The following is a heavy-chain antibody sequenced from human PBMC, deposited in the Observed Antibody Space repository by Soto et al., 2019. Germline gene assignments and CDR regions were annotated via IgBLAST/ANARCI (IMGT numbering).Heavy chain of an antibody. CDR2: ISYSGST. Sequence: QLQLQESGPGLVKPSETLSLTCTVSGGSISSSNYYWGWVRQPPGKGLEWIGSISYSGSTYYNPSPKSRVTMSVDTSKNQFPLRLISVTAADTAFFYCARPRSSGWRGGFAYWGQGTLVTVS. CDR3: ARPRSSGWRGGFAY. J-gene: IGHJ4*02. CDR1: GGSISSSNYY. V-gene: IGHV4-39*01. D-gene: IGHD6-19*01.